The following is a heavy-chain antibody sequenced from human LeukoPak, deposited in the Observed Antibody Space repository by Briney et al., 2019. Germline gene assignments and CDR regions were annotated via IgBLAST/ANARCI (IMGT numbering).Heavy chain of an antibody. CDR1: GFTVSSNY. CDR2: LYGGGGK. Sequence: VGSLRLSCADPGFTVSSNYMTWVRQAPGKGLEWVSVLYGGGGKSYADSVKGRFTISRHNSKNTLYLQMNSLRAEDTAVYYCARAEMATISGLDVWGQGTTVTVSS. J-gene: IGHJ6*02. V-gene: IGHV3-53*04. D-gene: IGHD5-24*01. CDR3: ARAEMATISGLDV.